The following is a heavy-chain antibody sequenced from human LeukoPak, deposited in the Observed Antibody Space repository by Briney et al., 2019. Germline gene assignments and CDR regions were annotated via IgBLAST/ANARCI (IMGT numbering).Heavy chain of an antibody. CDR3: ARDDSSEEGGPYYFDY. J-gene: IGHJ4*02. V-gene: IGHV3-20*04. CDR1: GFTFDDYG. D-gene: IGHD6-19*01. Sequence: RPGGSLRLSCAASGFTFDDYGMSWVRQAPGKGLEWVSGINWNGGSTGYADSVKGRFTISRDNAKNSLYLQMNSLRAEDTALYYCARDDSSEEGGPYYFDYWGQGTLVTVSS. CDR2: INWNGGST.